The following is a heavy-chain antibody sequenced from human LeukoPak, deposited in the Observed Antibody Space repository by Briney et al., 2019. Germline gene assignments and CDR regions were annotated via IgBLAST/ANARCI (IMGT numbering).Heavy chain of an antibody. Sequence: GSLRLSCSSSWITFWQSCHELVRQAPGKGLELVSSISSSSSYIYYADSVKGRFTISRDNAKNSLYLQMNSLRAEDTAVYYCARAGMHDAFDIWGQGTMVTVSS. CDR3: ARAGMHDAFDI. V-gene: IGHV3-21*01. J-gene: IGHJ3*02. CDR2: ISSSSSYI. D-gene: IGHD3-10*01. CDR1: WITFWQSC.